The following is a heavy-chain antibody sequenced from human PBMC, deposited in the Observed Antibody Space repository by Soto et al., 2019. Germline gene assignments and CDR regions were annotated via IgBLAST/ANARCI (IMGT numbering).Heavy chain of an antibody. V-gene: IGHV4-61*01. Sequence: SETLSLTCTVSGGSVSSGSYYWSWIRQPPGKGLEWIGYIYYSGSTNYNPSLKSRVTISVDTSKNQFSLKLSSVTAADTAVYYCARVHYDSSGYTFDYWGQGTLVTVSS. CDR3: ARVHYDSSGYTFDY. D-gene: IGHD3-22*01. CDR2: IYYSGST. J-gene: IGHJ4*02. CDR1: GGSVSSGSYY.